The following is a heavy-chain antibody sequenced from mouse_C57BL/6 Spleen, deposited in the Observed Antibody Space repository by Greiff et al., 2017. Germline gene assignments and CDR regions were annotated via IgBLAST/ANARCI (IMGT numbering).Heavy chain of an antibody. CDR1: GYTFTSYW. CDR3: ARPSLPGAWFAY. Sequence: QVQLKQPGAELVMPGASVKLSCKASGYTFTSYWMNWVKQRPGQGLEWIGEIDPSDSYTNYNQKFKGKSTLTVDKSSSTAYMQLSSLTSEDSAVYYCARPSLPGAWFAYWGQGTLVTVSA. V-gene: IGHV1-69*01. CDR2: IDPSDSYT. J-gene: IGHJ3*01.